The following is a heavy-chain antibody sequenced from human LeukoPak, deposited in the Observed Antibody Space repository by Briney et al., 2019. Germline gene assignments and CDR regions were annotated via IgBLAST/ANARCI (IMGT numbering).Heavy chain of an antibody. CDR3: ARDNSQSAARHNDY. Sequence: GASVKVSCKASGYTFTSYGISWVRQAPGQGLEWMGWISAYDGNTNYAQKLQGRVTMTTDTSTSTAYMELRSLSSDDTAVYYCARDNSQSAARHNDYWGQGTLVTVSS. D-gene: IGHD2-15*01. CDR1: GYTFTSYG. J-gene: IGHJ4*02. CDR2: ISAYDGNT. V-gene: IGHV1-18*01.